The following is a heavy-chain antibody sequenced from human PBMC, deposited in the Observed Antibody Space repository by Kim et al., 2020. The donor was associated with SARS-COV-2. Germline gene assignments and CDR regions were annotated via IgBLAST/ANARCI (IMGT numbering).Heavy chain of an antibody. CDR3: ARDFKSGSDY. CDR2: ST. J-gene: IGHJ4*02. V-gene: IGHV3-53*01. Sequence: STCYANSVKGRFTTPRDNSKNTLYLHMAGLRAEDTAVYCCARDFKSGSDYWGQGTLVTVSS. D-gene: IGHD3-3*01.